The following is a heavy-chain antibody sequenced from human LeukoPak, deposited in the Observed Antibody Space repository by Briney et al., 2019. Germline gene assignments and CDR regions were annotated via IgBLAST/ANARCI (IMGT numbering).Heavy chain of an antibody. D-gene: IGHD2-2*01. V-gene: IGHV4-4*07. CDR3: ARDQGYCSSTSCYLRVFDY. Sequence: SETLSLTCTVSGGSISSYYWSWIRQPAGKGLEWIGRIYTSGSTNYNPSLKSRVTMSVDTSKNQLSLKLSSVTAADTAVYYCARDQGYCSSTSCYLRVFDYWGQGTLVTVSS. CDR2: IYTSGST. J-gene: IGHJ4*02. CDR1: GGSISSYY.